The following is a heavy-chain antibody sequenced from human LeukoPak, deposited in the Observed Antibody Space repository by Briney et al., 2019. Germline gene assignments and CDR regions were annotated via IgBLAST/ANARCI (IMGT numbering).Heavy chain of an antibody. Sequence: GGSLRLSCAASGFTFDDYAMHWVRQAPGKGLELVSLISWGGGSTYYADSVKGRFTISRDKSKNSLYLHMNSLRAEDTALYYCAKDRSGNSYGHFDYWGQGTLVTVSS. CDR3: AKDRSGNSYGHFDY. J-gene: IGHJ4*02. V-gene: IGHV3-43D*04. CDR2: ISWGGGST. D-gene: IGHD3-10*01. CDR1: GFTFDDYA.